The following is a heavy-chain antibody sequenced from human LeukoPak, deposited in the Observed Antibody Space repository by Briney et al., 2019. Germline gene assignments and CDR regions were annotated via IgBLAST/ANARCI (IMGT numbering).Heavy chain of an antibody. Sequence: SVKVSFKASGGTFSSYAISWVRQAPGQGREGMGRIIPIFGIANYAQKFQGRVTITADKSTSTAYMELSSLRSEDTAVYYCAREGYCSSTSCPFDYWGQGTLVTVSS. CDR2: IIPIFGIA. J-gene: IGHJ4*02. CDR3: AREGYCSSTSCPFDY. CDR1: GGTFSSYA. V-gene: IGHV1-69*04. D-gene: IGHD2-2*01.